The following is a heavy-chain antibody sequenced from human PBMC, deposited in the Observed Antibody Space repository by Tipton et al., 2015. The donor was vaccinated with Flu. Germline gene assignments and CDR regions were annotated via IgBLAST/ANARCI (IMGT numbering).Heavy chain of an antibody. CDR1: GYSISSGYY. CDR3: ATYYYGSGTQSAFDY. Sequence: TLSLTCTVSGYSISSGYYWGWIRQPPGKGLEWIGSILHGGSTYYNPSLKSRVTISVDTSKNQFSLKLSSVTAADTAVYYCATYYYGSGTQSAFDYWGQGTLVTVSS. D-gene: IGHD3-10*01. CDR2: ILHGGST. V-gene: IGHV4-38-2*02. J-gene: IGHJ4*02.